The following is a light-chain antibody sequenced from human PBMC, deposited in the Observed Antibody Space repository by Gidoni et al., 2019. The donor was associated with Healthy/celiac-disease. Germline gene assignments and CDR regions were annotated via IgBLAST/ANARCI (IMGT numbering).Light chain of an antibody. CDR1: SSNIGAGYD. CDR3: QSYDSSLSGYV. V-gene: IGLV1-40*01. CDR2: GNS. Sequence: QSVLTPPPSVSGALGQRVTISCTGSSSNIGAGYDVHWYQQLPGTAPKLLIYGNSNRPSGVPDRFSGSKSGTSASLAITGLQAEDEADYYCQSYDSSLSGYVFGTGTKVTVL. J-gene: IGLJ1*01.